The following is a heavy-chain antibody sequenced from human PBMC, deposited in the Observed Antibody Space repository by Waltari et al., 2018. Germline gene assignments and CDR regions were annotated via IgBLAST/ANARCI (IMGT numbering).Heavy chain of an antibody. Sequence: EVQLVESGGGLVQPGGSLKLSCRGSGFSCHSYALAWVRQAPGKGLEWVSSIVGSGSQSNYGDSVKGRFVISRDNSKNMIYLQMSSLRPEDTAVYYCAKEYGIVGTYDYWGQGTLVTVSS. CDR2: IVGSGSQS. J-gene: IGHJ4*02. CDR3: AKEYGIVGTYDY. CDR1: GFSCHSYA. D-gene: IGHD1-1*01. V-gene: IGHV3-23*04.